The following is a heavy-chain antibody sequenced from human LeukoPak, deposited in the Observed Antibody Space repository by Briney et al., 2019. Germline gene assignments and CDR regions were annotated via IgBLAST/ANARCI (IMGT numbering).Heavy chain of an antibody. CDR1: GFSFNIYT. Sequence: GGSLRLSCAASGFSFNIYTMNWVRQAPGKGLEWVSYISSASSIIYYADSVKGRFTISRDNAKNSLYLQMNSLRDEDTAIYYCARENRALGDFWGQRTLVTVCS. J-gene: IGHJ4*02. CDR3: ARENRALGDF. CDR2: ISSASSII. V-gene: IGHV3-48*02. D-gene: IGHD3-16*01.